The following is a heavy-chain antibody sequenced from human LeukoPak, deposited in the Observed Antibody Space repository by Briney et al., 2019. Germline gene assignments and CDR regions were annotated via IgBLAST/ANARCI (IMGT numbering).Heavy chain of an antibody. CDR3: AKDSTYYGSGSDNWFDL. V-gene: IGHV3-23*01. Sequence: GGSLRLSCAASGFTFSSYAMSRVRQAPGKGLEWVSAISGSGGSTYYADSVKGRFTISRDNSKNTLYLQMNSLRAEDTAVYYCAKDSTYYGSGSDNWFDLWGQGTLVTVSS. J-gene: IGHJ5*02. D-gene: IGHD3-10*01. CDR1: GFTFSSYA. CDR2: ISGSGGST.